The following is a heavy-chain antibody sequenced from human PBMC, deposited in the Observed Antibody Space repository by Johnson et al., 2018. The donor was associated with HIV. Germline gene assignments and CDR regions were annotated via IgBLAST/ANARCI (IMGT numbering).Heavy chain of an antibody. CDR3: TTMGLGSSSWRYDAFDI. D-gene: IGHD6-13*01. J-gene: IGHJ3*02. Sequence: VQLVETGGGLIQPGGSLRLSCAASEFTLSNAWMSWVRQVPGKGLEWGGRIKRKSDGGTTEYAAPVQGRFSISRDDSKNTLYLKMNSLKTEDTAVYYCTTMGLGSSSWRYDAFDIWGQGTMVTVSS. CDR1: EFTLSNAW. CDR2: IKRKSDGGTT. V-gene: IGHV3-15*01.